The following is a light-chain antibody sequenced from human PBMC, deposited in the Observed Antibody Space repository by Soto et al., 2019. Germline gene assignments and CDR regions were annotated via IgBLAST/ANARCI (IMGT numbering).Light chain of an antibody. J-gene: IGKJ4*01. CDR2: GAS. CDR3: QQYNDWPPLT. Sequence: EIVMTQSPDTLSVSPGERATLSCRASQNIINNLAWYQQKPGQAPRLLIYGASIRATGFPARFRGSGSGTEFTLTISSLQPEDFAVYYCQQYNDWPPLTFGGGNKVEIK. CDR1: QNIINN. V-gene: IGKV3-15*01.